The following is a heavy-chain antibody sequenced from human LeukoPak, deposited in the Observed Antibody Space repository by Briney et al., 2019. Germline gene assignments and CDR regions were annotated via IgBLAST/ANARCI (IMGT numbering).Heavy chain of an antibody. J-gene: IGHJ4*02. CDR2: ISAHTGNS. V-gene: IGHV1-18*01. D-gene: IGHD3-22*01. Sequence: GASVKVSCKASGYTFSIYGITWVRQAPGQGLEWMGWISAHTGNSDYAQKFQNRVTMTTNTSTSTAYMELRSLRSDDTAVYYCARGGYGDEDFDYWGQGTLVTVSS. CDR3: ARGGYGDEDFDY. CDR1: GYTFSIYG.